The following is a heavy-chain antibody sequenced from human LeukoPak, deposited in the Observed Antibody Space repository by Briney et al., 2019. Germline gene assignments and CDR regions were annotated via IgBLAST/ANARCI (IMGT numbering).Heavy chain of an antibody. Sequence: AASVKVSCKASGYTLTSYDINCVRHATGQGRECRGWMNPNSGNTRYTQKSQRRDTMTRNTSISTANIKLNSLRSEVTAVYYGARSATQRFYLANYCYMDVWGKGTTVTVS. J-gene: IGHJ6*03. V-gene: IGHV1-8*01. CDR3: ARSATQRFYLANYCYMDV. CDR2: MNPNSGNT. CDR1: GYTLTSYD. D-gene: IGHD2/OR15-2a*01.